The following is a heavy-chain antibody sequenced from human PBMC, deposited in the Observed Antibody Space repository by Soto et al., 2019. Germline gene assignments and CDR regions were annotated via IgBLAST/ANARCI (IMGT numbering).Heavy chain of an antibody. J-gene: IGHJ4*02. V-gene: IGHV3-23*01. Sequence: EVQLLESGGGLVQPGGSLRLSCAASGFTFSNYAMSWVRQAPGKGLEWVSVISNNGGSTYYADFVKGRFTISRDNSKNTLYLQMNSLRAEDTAVYYCAKDESAGYYYFDYWGQGTLVTVSS. CDR2: ISNNGGST. CDR3: AKDESAGYYYFDY. D-gene: IGHD3-9*01. CDR1: GFTFSNYA.